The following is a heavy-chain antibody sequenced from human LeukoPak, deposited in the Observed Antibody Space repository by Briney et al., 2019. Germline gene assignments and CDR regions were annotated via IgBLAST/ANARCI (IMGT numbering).Heavy chain of an antibody. Sequence: PSETLSLTCTVSGGXISSYYCSWIRQPPGKGLEWIGYIYYSGNTNYNPSLESRVTISVDTSKNQFSLKLSSVTAADTAVYYCARHWGQYSSGRQHFDFWGQGTLVTVSS. CDR3: ARHWGQYSSGRQHFDF. J-gene: IGHJ4*02. V-gene: IGHV4-59*08. CDR2: IYYSGNT. CDR1: GGXISSYY. D-gene: IGHD6-19*01.